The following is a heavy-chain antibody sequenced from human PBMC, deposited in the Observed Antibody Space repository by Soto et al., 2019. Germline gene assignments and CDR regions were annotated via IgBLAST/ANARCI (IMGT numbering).Heavy chain of an antibody. Sequence: SETLSLTCTVSGGSISSSSYYWGWIRQPPGKGLEWIGSIYYSGSTYYNPSLKSRVTISVDTSKNQFSLKLSSVTAADTAVYYSARHEVYAFDYWGQGNLVTVSS. V-gene: IGHV4-39*01. D-gene: IGHD4-17*01. J-gene: IGHJ4*02. CDR1: GGSISSSSYY. CDR2: IYYSGST. CDR3: ARHEVYAFDY.